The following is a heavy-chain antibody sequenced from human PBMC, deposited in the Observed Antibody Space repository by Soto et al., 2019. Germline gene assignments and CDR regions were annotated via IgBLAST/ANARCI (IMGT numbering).Heavy chain of an antibody. CDR1: GFTFSSYT. V-gene: IGHV3-30-3*01. CDR3: ASAGGH. Sequence: GSLRLSCAVSGFTFSSYTMHWVRQAPGKGLEWVARISHDGSNRYYADSVKGRFTISRDNSKNTLYLQMNSLRTEDTAVYYCASAGGHWGQGT. J-gene: IGHJ4*02. CDR2: ISHDGSNR. D-gene: IGHD3-10*01.